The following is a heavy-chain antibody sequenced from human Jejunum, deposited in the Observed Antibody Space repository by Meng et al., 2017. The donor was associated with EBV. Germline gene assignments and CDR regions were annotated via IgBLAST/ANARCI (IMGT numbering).Heavy chain of an antibody. D-gene: IGHD6-25*01. V-gene: IGHV3-74*01. Sequence: EVQLVESGGALVQPGGSLRLSCAASGFTFSIYWMHWVRQAPGKGLVWVSRINEDGRTTTYADSVRGRFTISRDNTKNTLYLQMNSLGAEDTAVYFCSRDLVGSYDDGGHGTMVTVS. CDR1: GFTFSIYW. J-gene: IGHJ4*01. CDR3: SRDLVGSYDD. CDR2: INEDGRTT.